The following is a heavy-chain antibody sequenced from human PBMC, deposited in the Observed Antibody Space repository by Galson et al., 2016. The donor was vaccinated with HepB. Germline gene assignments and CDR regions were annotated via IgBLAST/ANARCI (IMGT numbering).Heavy chain of an antibody. CDR3: ARPHWGGYYFEY. V-gene: IGHV1-46*03. CDR2: VNPSGGSP. D-gene: IGHD3-3*01. Sequence: SVKVSCKASGYSFTTYYMHWVRQAPGQGLEWMADVNPSGGSPSFAQKFQGRATMTSDTSTTTVYMELSSLRSEDTAVYFCARPHWGGYYFEYWGQGSLVTVSS. J-gene: IGHJ4*02. CDR1: GYSFTTYY.